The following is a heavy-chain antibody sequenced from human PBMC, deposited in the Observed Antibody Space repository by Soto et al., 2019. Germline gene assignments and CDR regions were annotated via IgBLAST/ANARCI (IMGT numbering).Heavy chain of an antibody. D-gene: IGHD6-13*01. CDR1: GFTFSSYG. V-gene: IGHV3-30*18. CDR2: ISYDGSNK. CDR3: AKEQPGYSSSWYSGGDY. J-gene: IGHJ4*02. Sequence: PGGSLRLSCAASGFTFSSYGMHWVRQAPGKGLEWVAVISYDGSNKYYADSVKGRFTTSRDNSKNTLYLQMNSLRAEDTAVYYCAKEQPGYSSSWYSGGDYWGQGTLVTVSS.